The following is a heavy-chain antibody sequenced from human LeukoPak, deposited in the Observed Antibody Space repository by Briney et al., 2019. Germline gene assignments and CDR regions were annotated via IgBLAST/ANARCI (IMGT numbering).Heavy chain of an antibody. CDR3: ARDYCGGDCFPDY. CDR1: GGTFSSYA. Sequence: AASVKVSCKASGGTFSSYAISWVRQAPGQGLEWMGRINPNSGDTNYAQKFQGRVTMTRDTSISTAYMELSRLRSDDTAVYYCARDYCGGDCFPDYWGQGTLVTVSS. V-gene: IGHV1-2*06. D-gene: IGHD2-21*02. J-gene: IGHJ4*02. CDR2: INPNSGDT.